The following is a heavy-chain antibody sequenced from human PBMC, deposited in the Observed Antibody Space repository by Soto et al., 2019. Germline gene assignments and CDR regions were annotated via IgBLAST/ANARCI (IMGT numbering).Heavy chain of an antibody. CDR1: GFTFSTYG. V-gene: IGHV3-30*18. D-gene: IGHD1-1*01. CDR2: ISYDGNNK. Sequence: GGSLRLSCAASGFTFSTYGMHWVRQAPGKGLEWVAVISYDGNNKYYADSVKGRSTISRDNSKNTLYLQMSSLRAEDTAVYYCAKSVYNWNDGFFDYWGQGTLVTVSS. CDR3: AKSVYNWNDGFFDY. J-gene: IGHJ4*02.